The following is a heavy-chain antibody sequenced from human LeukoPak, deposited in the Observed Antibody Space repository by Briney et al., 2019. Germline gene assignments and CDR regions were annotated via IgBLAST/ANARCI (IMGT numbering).Heavy chain of an antibody. J-gene: IGHJ3*02. Sequence: PSETLSLTCAVYGGSFSGYYWSWIRQPPGKGLEWIGEINHSGSTNYNPSLKSRVTISVDTSKNQFSLKLSFVTAADTAVYYCAKGGSKYYDFWSGYYRGAFDIWGQGTMVTVSS. V-gene: IGHV4-34*01. CDR3: AKGGSKYYDFWSGYYRGAFDI. CDR2: INHSGST. CDR1: GGSFSGYY. D-gene: IGHD3-3*01.